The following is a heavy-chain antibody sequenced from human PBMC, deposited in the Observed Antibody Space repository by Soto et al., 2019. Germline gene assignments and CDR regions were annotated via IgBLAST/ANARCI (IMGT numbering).Heavy chain of an antibody. J-gene: IGHJ5*02. V-gene: IGHV4-31*03. Sequence: PSETLSLTCTVSGGSISSGGYYWSWIRQHPGKGLEWIGYTHYSGSTYYNPSLKSRVTISVDTSKNQFSLKLSSVTAADTAVYYCAKFSYHDSSGYYFYWFDPWGQGALVTVSS. D-gene: IGHD3-22*01. CDR1: GGSISSGGYY. CDR3: AKFSYHDSSGYYFYWFDP. CDR2: THYSGST.